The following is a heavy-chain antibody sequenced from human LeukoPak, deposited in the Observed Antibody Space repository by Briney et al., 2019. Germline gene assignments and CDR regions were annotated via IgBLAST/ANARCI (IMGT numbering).Heavy chain of an antibody. D-gene: IGHD5-24*01. CDR2: INTDGGTT. Sequence: GGSLRLSCAASGFTFSTFAMQWVRQAPEKGLEYVSGINTDGGTTFYANSVKGRFTTSRDNPKNTLYLQMGSLRAEDTAVYYCARDGVATNDYWGQGTLVTVSS. V-gene: IGHV3-64*01. CDR3: ARDGVATNDY. CDR1: GFTFSTFA. J-gene: IGHJ4*02.